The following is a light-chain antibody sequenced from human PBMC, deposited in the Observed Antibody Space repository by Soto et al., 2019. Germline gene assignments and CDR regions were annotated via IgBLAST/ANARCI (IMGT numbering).Light chain of an antibody. V-gene: IGLV1-51*01. CDR1: SSNIEDNY. CDR3: GAWDRSLSAYV. J-gene: IGLJ1*01. Sequence: QSVLTQPPSVSAAPGQKVTISCSGSSSNIEDNYVSWYQQLPGSAPTLLIYDNDERPAGIPDRFSGSKSGTSATLDITGLRTGDEADYYCGAWDRSLSAYVFGTGTKVTVL. CDR2: DND.